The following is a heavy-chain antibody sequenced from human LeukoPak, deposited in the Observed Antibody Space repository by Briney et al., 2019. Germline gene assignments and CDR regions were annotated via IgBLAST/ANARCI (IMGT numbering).Heavy chain of an antibody. J-gene: IGHJ4*02. D-gene: IGHD6-6*01. CDR2: IYYSGTT. Sequence: SETLSLTCTVSGDSISSGSYFWSWIRQPAGKGLEWIGYIYYSGTTSYNASLKSRVTISVDTSKNQFSLNLNSVTAADTAVYYCARVSSDSSSPFDYWGQGTLVTVSS. CDR1: GDSISSGSYF. V-gene: IGHV4-61*10. CDR3: ARVSSDSSSPFDY.